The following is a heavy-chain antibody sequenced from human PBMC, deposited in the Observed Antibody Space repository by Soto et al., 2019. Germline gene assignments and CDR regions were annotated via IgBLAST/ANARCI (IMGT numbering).Heavy chain of an antibody. V-gene: IGHV4-30-4*01. Sequence: NPSETLSLTCTVSGGSISSGDYYWSWIRQPPGKGLEWIGYIYYSGSTYYNPSLKSRVTISVDTSKNQFSLKLSSVTAADTAVYYCAREGSITMVRGVDDAFDIWGQGTMVTVS. CDR2: IYYSGST. CDR1: GGSISSGDYY. D-gene: IGHD3-10*01. J-gene: IGHJ3*02. CDR3: AREGSITMVRGVDDAFDI.